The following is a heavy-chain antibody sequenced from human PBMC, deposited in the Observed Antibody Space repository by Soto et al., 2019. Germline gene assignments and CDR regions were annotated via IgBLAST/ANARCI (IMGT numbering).Heavy chain of an antibody. CDR2: IYHSAST. CDR3: ASVPDY. CDR1: GGSISSGGYS. Sequence: TSETLSLTCAVSGGSISSGGYSWSWIRQPPGKGLELIGYIYHSASTYYNPSLKSRVTISVDRSKNQLSLKLSSVTAADTAVYYCASVPDYWGQGTLVTVSS. V-gene: IGHV4-30-2*01. D-gene: IGHD2-2*01. J-gene: IGHJ4*02.